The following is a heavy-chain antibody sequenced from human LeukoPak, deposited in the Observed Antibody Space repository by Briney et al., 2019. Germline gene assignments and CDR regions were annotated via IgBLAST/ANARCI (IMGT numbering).Heavy chain of an antibody. CDR3: ARHEWSLDSSRWYYFDH. Sequence: PSETLSLTCTVSGGSISSYYWSWIRQPPGKGLEWIGYIYYSGSTNYNPSLKSRVTISVYTSKNQFSLKLSSVTAADPAVYYCARHEWSLDSSRWYYFDHWGRGTLVGVS. CDR1: GGSISSYY. J-gene: IGHJ4*02. V-gene: IGHV4-59*08. D-gene: IGHD6-13*01. CDR2: IYYSGST.